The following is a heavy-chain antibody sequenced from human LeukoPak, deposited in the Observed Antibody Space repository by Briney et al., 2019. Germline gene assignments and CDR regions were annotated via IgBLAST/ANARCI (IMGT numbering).Heavy chain of an antibody. D-gene: IGHD5-18*01. V-gene: IGHV4-34*01. CDR3: ANSHSYGYHFDY. CDR2: INHSGGT. J-gene: IGHJ4*02. Sequence: SETLSLTCAVYGGSFSGYYWSWIRQPPGKGLEWIGEINHSGGTNYNPSLKSRVTISVDTSKNQFSLKLSSVTAADTAVYYCANSHSYGYHFDYWGQGTLVTVSS. CDR1: GGSFSGYY.